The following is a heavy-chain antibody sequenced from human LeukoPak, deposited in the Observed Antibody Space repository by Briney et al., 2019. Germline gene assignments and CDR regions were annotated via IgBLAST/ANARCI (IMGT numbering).Heavy chain of an antibody. CDR2: ISSSSVTI. CDR3: ARDENYSFDY. Sequence: PGGSLRLSCAASGXTFSSYSVNWVRQTPGKGLEWVSYISSSSVTISYVDSVKGRFTISRDNAKNSLFLQMNSLRDEDTAVYYCARDENYSFDYWGQGTLVTVSS. CDR1: GXTFSSYS. V-gene: IGHV3-48*02. D-gene: IGHD1-7*01. J-gene: IGHJ4*02.